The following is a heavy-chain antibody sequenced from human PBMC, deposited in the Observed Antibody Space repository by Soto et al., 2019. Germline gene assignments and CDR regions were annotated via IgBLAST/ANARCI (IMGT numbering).Heavy chain of an antibody. CDR2: IDPSDSYT. V-gene: IGHV5-10-1*01. D-gene: IGHD3-9*01. CDR3: AEGGSPYDIWTSPCTYGMDV. Sequence: GESLKISCKGSGYSFTSYWISWVRQMPGKGLEWMGRIDPSDSYTNYSPSFQGHVTISADKSISTAYLQWSSLKASDTAMYYCAEGGSPYDIWTSPCTYGMDVWGQGTTVTVSS. J-gene: IGHJ6*02. CDR1: GYSFTSYW.